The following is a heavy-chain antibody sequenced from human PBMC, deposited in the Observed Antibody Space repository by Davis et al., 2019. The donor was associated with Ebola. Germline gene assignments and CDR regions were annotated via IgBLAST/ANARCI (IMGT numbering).Heavy chain of an antibody. CDR2: TYYRSEWYN. Sequence: HSQTLSLTCAISGDSVSRNSATWNRIRQSPSRGLEWLGRTYYRSEWYNDYAVSVKSRITINPDTSKNQFSLQLNSVTPEDTAVYYCARHSGWYGTSFDYWGQGTLVTVSS. CDR1: GDSVSRNSAT. V-gene: IGHV6-1*01. J-gene: IGHJ4*02. D-gene: IGHD6-19*01. CDR3: ARHSGWYGTSFDY.